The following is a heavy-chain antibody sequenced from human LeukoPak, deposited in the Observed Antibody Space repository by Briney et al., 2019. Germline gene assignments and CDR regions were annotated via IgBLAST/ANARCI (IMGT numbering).Heavy chain of an antibody. CDR3: TRGSIAYYYMDV. CDR2: IYYSGST. CDR1: GGSLSSGSYY. J-gene: IGHJ6*03. D-gene: IGHD3-22*01. Sequence: PSQTLSLTCTVSGGSLSSGSYYWSWIRQPPGKGLEWIGNIYYSGSTNYNPSLKSRVTISVDTSKNQFALKLSSVTAADTAVYYCTRGSIAYYYMDVWGKGTTATISS. V-gene: IGHV4-61*01.